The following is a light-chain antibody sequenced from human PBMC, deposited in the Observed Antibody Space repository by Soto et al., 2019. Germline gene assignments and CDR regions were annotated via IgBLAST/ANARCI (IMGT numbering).Light chain of an antibody. Sequence: QSALTQPASVSGSPGQSITISCTGTSSDVGSYNLVSWYQQHPGKAPKLMIYEVSKRPSGVSNRFSGSKSGNTASLRISGLQAEDEADYYCCSYAGSSTYWVFGGGNKLTVL. CDR3: CSYAGSSTYWV. V-gene: IGLV2-23*02. CDR1: SSDVGSYNL. CDR2: EVS. J-gene: IGLJ3*02.